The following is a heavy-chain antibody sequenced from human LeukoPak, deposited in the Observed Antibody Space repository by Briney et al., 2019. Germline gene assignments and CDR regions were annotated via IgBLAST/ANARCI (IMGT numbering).Heavy chain of an antibody. CDR1: GFSFTAYA. V-gene: IGHV3-7*01. CDR3: ARGRGWVDH. J-gene: IGHJ4*02. Sequence: GGPLRLSCAASGFSFTAYAMSWFRQTPGKGLEWVANIHDDGRVTNYVDSVKGRFTISRDNARNSVYLQMNSLRVEDTSLYYCARGRGWVDHWGQGTLVTVSS. D-gene: IGHD3-16*01. CDR2: IHDDGRVT.